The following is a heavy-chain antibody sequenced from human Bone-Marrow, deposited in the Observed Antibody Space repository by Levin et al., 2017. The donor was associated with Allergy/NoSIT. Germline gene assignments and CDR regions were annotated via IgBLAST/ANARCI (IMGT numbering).Heavy chain of an antibody. J-gene: IGHJ4*02. CDR2: IFSHDEK. V-gene: IGHV2-26*01. Sequence: SGPTLVKPTETLTLTCTVSGFSLSNTRMGVSWIRQPPGKALEWLAHIFSHDEKSYSTSLESRLTISKDTSKSQVVLTMTNMDPVDTATYYCARILRVEDFWSDYYPDYFDYWGQGTLVTVSS. CDR3: ARILRVEDFWSDYYPDYFDY. CDR1: GFSLSNTRMG. D-gene: IGHD3-3*01.